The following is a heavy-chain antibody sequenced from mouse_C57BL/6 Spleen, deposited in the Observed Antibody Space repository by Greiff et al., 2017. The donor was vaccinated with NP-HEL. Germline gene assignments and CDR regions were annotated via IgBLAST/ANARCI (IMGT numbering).Heavy chain of an antibody. V-gene: IGHV1-9*01. D-gene: IGHD1-2*01. CDR1: GYTFTGYW. CDR3: Y. Sequence: ELSCKATGYTFTGYWIEWVKQRPGHGLEWIGEILPGSGSTNYNEKFKGKATFTADTSSNTAYMQLYYCAVPHYYRNFDYWGQGTTLTVSS. J-gene: IGHJ2*01. CDR2: ILPGSGST.